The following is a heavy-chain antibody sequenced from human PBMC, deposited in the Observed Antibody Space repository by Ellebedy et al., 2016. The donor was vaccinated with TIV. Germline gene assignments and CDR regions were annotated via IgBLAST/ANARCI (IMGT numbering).Heavy chain of an antibody. CDR1: GGSISSYY. J-gene: IGHJ4*02. CDR3: ARQVRTAGTFDY. D-gene: IGHD6-13*01. V-gene: IGHV4-59*08. CDR2: IYYSGNT. Sequence: SETLSLTCTVPGGSISSYYWSWIRQPPGKGLEWIGYIYYSGNTNYNPSLKSRVTISVDTSKNQFSLKLSSVTAADTAVYYCARQVRTAGTFDYWGQGTLVTVSS.